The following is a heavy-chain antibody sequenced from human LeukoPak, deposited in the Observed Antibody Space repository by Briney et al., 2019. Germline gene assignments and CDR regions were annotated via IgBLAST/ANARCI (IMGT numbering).Heavy chain of an antibody. V-gene: IGHV3-30*03. Sequence: PGGSLRLSCAASGFTFSSYGMHWVRQAPGKGLEWVAVISYDGSNKYYADSVKGRFTISRDNAKNSLYLQMNSLRAEDTAVYYCARVAVAGKGGGDYWGQGTLVTVSS. J-gene: IGHJ4*02. CDR1: GFTFSSYG. CDR3: ARVAVAGKGGGDY. CDR2: ISYDGSNK. D-gene: IGHD6-19*01.